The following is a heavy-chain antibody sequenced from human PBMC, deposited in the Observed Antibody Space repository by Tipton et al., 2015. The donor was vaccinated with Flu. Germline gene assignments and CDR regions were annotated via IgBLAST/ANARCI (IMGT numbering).Heavy chain of an antibody. D-gene: IGHD3-10*01. Sequence: TLCLTCTVSGGSISSYYWSWIRQPPGKGLEWIGYIYYSGSTNYNPSLKSRVTISVDTSKNQFSLKLSSVTAADTAVYYCARVALRSDYYGSGTIPRYFAFDIWGQGTMVTVSS. J-gene: IGHJ3*02. V-gene: IGHV4-59*01. CDR2: IYYSGST. CDR1: GGSISSYY. CDR3: ARVALRSDYYGSGTIPRYFAFDI.